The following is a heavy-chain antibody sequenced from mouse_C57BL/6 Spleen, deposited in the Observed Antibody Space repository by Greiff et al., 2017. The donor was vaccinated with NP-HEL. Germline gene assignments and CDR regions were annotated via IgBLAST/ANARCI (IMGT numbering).Heavy chain of an antibody. V-gene: IGHV1-52*01. J-gene: IGHJ4*01. CDR3: ARSYNYGSSPHAMDY. Sequence: VQLQQPGAELVRPGSSVKLSCKASGYTFTSYWMHWVKQRPIQGLEWIGNIDPSDSETHYNQKFKDKATLTVDKSSSTAYMQLSSLTSEDSAVYYCARSYNYGSSPHAMDYWGQGTSVTVSS. CDR1: GYTFTSYW. CDR2: IDPSDSET. D-gene: IGHD1-1*01.